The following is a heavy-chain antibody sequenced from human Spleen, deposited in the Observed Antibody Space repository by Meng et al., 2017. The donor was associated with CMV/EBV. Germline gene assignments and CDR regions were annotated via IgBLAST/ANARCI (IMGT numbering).Heavy chain of an antibody. CDR1: YTFTSYE. J-gene: IGHJ5*02. D-gene: IGHD2-2*01. CDR3: ARGGQGCSSATCYAWFDP. CDR2: ISASNGNT. Sequence: YTFTSYESSGVRQAPGQGLEWMGGISASNGNTNYAQKFQGRVTMTTDTSTSTAYMELRSLRSDDTAVYYCARGGQGCSSATCYAWFDPWGQGTLVTVSS. V-gene: IGHV1-18*01.